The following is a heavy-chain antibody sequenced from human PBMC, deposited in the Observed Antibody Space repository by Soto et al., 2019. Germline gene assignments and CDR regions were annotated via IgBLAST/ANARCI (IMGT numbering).Heavy chain of an antibody. J-gene: IGHJ4*02. CDR1: GGSISNYY. D-gene: IGHD2-8*02. CDR2: IYYSGST. CDR3: ASFVGLLWGGVSPAESWGSYYFDN. V-gene: IGHV4-59*08. Sequence: PSETLSLTCIVSGGSISNYYWSWIRQPPGKGLEWIGYIYYSGSTNYNPSLKSRVIMSVDTSKNQFSLKLTSVTAADTAVYYCASFVGLLWGGVSPAESWGSYYFDNWGQGTLVTVSS.